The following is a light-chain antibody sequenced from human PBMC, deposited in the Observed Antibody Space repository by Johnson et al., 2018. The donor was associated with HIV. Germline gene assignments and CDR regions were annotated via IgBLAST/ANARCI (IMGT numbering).Light chain of an antibody. CDR1: SSNIGDNF. CDR2: ENN. J-gene: IGLJ1*01. Sequence: QSVLTQPPSVSAAPGQKVTISCSGSSSNIGDNFVSWYQQLPGRAPKLLIYENNKRPSGIPDRFSGSKSGTSATLGITRLQTGDEADYYCGTWDISLSAGGVFGPGTKVTVL. V-gene: IGLV1-51*02. CDR3: GTWDISLSAGGV.